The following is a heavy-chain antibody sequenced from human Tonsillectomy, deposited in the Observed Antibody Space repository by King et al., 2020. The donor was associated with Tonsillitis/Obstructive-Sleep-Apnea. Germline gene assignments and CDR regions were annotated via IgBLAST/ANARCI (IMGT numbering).Heavy chain of an antibody. J-gene: IGHJ4*02. CDR2: ISSSGSTI. Sequence: VQLVESGGGLVQPGGSLRLSCAASGFTFSSYEMNWVRQAPGKGLEWVSYISSSGSTIYYADSVKGRFTISRDNAKNSLYLQMNSLRAEDTAVYYCAREGATTYFDYWGQGTLVTVSS. CDR3: AREGATTYFDY. V-gene: IGHV3-48*03. D-gene: IGHD1-26*01. CDR1: GFTFSSYE.